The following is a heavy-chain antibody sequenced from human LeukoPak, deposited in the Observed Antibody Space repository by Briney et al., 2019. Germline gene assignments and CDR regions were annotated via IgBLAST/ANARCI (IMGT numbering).Heavy chain of an antibody. J-gene: IGHJ5*02. CDR3: ARHQPPSSSSWWFDP. Sequence: SETLSLTCAVSGGSISSSNWWSWVRQPPGKGLEWIGEIYHSGSTNYNPSLKSRVTISVDKSKNQFSLKLSSVTAADTAVYYCARHQPPSSSSWWFDPWGQGTLVTVSS. D-gene: IGHD6-6*01. CDR1: GGSISSSNW. V-gene: IGHV4-4*02. CDR2: IYHSGST.